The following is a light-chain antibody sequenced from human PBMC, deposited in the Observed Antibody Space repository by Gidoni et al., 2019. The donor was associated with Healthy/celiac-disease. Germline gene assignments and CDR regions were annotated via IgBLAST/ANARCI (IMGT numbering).Light chain of an antibody. CDR2: VKN. Sequence: SSELTQDPAVSVALGQTVRITCQGDSVRSYYASCYQHKPGQAAVRVIYVKNNLPSVIPVRFSGSSLGNTASLTITEAQAEDEADYYFNSRDSSSNHVVFGGGTNLTVL. J-gene: IGLJ2*01. V-gene: IGLV3-19*01. CDR3: NSRDSSSNHVV. CDR1: SVRSYY.